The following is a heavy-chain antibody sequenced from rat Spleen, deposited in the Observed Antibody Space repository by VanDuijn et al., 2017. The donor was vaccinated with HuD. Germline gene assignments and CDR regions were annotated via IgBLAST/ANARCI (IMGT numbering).Heavy chain of an antibody. D-gene: IGHD1-11*01. J-gene: IGHJ3*01. CDR3: STEWTEGIPFPY. V-gene: IGHV5-20*01. CDR1: GFTFSDYA. Sequence: EVQLVESGGGLVQPGRSLKLSCAASGFTFSDYAMAWVRQAPKKGLEWVATIIYDGDSTYYRDSVKGRFTISRDNAKSSLSLQMDRLRSEDTATYYCSTEWTEGIPFPYWGRGTLVTVSS. CDR2: IIYDGDST.